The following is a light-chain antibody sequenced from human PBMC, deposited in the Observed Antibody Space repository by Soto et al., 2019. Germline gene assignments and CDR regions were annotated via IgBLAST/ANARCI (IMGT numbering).Light chain of an antibody. Sequence: EIVLTQSPATLSLSPGERAILSCRASQSVDSYLAWYHQKPGQAPRLLIYDATHRATGIPARFSGSGSGTDVTLTISSLEPEDFAVYYWQCRRDWPTFGQGTRLEIK. CDR3: QCRRDWPT. J-gene: IGKJ5*01. CDR2: DAT. CDR1: QSVDSY. V-gene: IGKV3-11*01.